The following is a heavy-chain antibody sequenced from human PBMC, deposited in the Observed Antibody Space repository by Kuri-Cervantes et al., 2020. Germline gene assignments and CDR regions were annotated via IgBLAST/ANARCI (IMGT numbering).Heavy chain of an antibody. Sequence: GESLKISCAASGFTFSSYGMHWVRQAPGKGLEWVAVISYDGSNKYYADSVKGRFTISRDNSKNTLYLQMNSLRAEDTAVYYCATQATCCYNYWGQGTLVTVSS. J-gene: IGHJ4*02. V-gene: IGHV3-30*03. CDR1: GFTFSSYG. D-gene: IGHD2-2*01. CDR2: ISYDGSNK. CDR3: ATQATCCYNY.